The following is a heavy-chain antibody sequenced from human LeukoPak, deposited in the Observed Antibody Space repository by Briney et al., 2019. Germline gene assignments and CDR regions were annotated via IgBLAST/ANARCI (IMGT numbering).Heavy chain of an antibody. D-gene: IGHD5-12*01. CDR3: ASVTYSAFDPFDY. CDR1: GFTFSSYS. J-gene: IGHJ4*02. CDR2: ISSSSSYI. Sequence: GGSLRLSCAASGFTFSSYSMNWVRQAPGKGLEWVSSISSSSSYIYYADSVKGRFTISRDNAKNSLYLQMSSLRADDTAVYYCASVTYSAFDPFDYWGQGTLVTVSS. V-gene: IGHV3-21*01.